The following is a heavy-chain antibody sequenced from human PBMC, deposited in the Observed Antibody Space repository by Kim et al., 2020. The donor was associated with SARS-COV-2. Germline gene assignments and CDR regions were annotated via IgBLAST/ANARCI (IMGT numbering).Heavy chain of an antibody. Sequence: GGSLRLSCEASGFTFARYWMSWVRQAPGRGPQWVANIKQDESERYYAESVRGRFTISRDNAKRSIFLQMDNLRADDTAVYYCARDGPVALGDHFPYFDYWGQGALVTVSS. CDR1: GFTFARYW. CDR3: ARDGPVALGDHFPYFDY. V-gene: IGHV3-7*03. CDR2: IKQDESER. D-gene: IGHD3-16*01. J-gene: IGHJ4*02.